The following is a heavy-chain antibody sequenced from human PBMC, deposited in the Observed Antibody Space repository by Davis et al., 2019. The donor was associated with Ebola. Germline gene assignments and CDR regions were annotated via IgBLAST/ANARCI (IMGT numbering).Heavy chain of an antibody. J-gene: IGHJ6*02. V-gene: IGHV3-21*01. Sequence: SVKGRFTISRDNAKNSLYLQMNSLRAEDTAVYYCARDSSSWFFSMDVWGQGTTVTVSS. CDR3: ARDSSSWFFSMDV. D-gene: IGHD6-13*01.